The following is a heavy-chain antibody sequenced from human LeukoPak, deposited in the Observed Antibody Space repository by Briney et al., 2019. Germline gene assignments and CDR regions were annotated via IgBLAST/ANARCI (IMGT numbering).Heavy chain of an antibody. CDR3: AKDHNLPYDSSGFY. CDR1: GFTFSSYG. J-gene: IGHJ4*02. CDR2: IRYDGSNK. D-gene: IGHD3-22*01. V-gene: IGHV3-30*02. Sequence: PGGSLRLSCAASGFTFSSYGMHWVRQAPGKGLEWVAFIRYDGSNKYYADSVKGRFTISRDNSKNTLYLQMNSLRAEDTAVYYCAKDHNLPYDSSGFYWGQGTLVTVSS.